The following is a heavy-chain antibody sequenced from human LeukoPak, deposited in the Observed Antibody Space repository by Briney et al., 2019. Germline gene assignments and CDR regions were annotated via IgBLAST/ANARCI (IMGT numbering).Heavy chain of an antibody. J-gene: IGHJ6*02. CDR1: RYTFTGYY. D-gene: IGHD4-23*01. CDR3: ARGEGYGGIYGMDV. CDR2: INPNSGGT. Sequence: ASVKVSCKASRYTFTGYYMHWVRQAPGQGLEWMGWINPNSGGTNYAQKFQGWVTMTRDTSISTAYMELSRLRSDDTAVYYCARGEGYGGIYGMDVWGQGTPVTVSS. V-gene: IGHV1-2*04.